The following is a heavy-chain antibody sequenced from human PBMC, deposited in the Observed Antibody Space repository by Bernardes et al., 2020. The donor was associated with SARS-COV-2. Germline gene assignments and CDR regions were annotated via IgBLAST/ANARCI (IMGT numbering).Heavy chain of an antibody. Sequence: GGSLRLSCAASGFTFSNYWMHWVRQAPGKGLMWVSRISSDGSRTTYADSVKGRFTISRDNTKNTLYLQMNSLRAEDTAVYYCVRGPSDGHGRFEYWGQGTLDTVSS. CDR3: VRGPSDGHGRFEY. CDR1: GFTFSNYW. CDR2: ISSDGSRT. J-gene: IGHJ4*02. V-gene: IGHV3-74*01.